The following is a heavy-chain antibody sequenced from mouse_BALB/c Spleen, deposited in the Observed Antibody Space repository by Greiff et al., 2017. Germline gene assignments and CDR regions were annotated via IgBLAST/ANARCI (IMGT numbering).Heavy chain of an antibody. CDR1: GYTFTDYN. V-gene: IGHV1S29*02. CDR2: IYPYNGGT. Sequence: EVQGVESGPELVKPGASVKISCKASGYTFTDYNMHWVKQSHGKSLEWIGYIYPYNGGTGYNQKFKSKATLTVDNSSSTAYMELRSLTSEDSAVYYCARQGDYAYAMDYWGQGTSVTVSS. CDR3: ARQGDYAYAMDY. J-gene: IGHJ4*01. D-gene: IGHD2-4*01.